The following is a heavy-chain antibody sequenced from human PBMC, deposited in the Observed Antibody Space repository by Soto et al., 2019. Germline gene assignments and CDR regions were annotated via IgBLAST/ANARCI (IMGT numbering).Heavy chain of an antibody. CDR3: VRQQYDFLVDP. D-gene: IGHD3-16*01. CDR2: IDASSTHI. J-gene: IGHJ5*02. CDR1: AFSFSTYN. V-gene: IGHV3-21*01. Sequence: GWSLRLSCAASAFSFSTYNMNWVRQAPGKGLEWVSSIDASSTHIYYADSVKGRFTISRDNGKSSLYLQMDSLRAEDTALYYCVRQQYDFLVDPWGQGTLVTVSS.